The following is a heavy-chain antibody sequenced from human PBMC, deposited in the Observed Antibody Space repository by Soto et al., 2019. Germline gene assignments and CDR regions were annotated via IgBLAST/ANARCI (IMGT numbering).Heavy chain of an antibody. V-gene: IGHV3-15*07. J-gene: IGHJ6*02. D-gene: IGHD3-10*01. Sequence: GGSLRLSCAASGFTFSNAWMNWVRQAPGKGLEWVGRIKSKTDGGTTDYAAPVKGRFTISRDDSKNTLYLQMNSLKTEDTAVYYCTTDYYGSGSPLGDYYYGMDVWGQGTTVTVSS. CDR2: IKSKTDGGTT. CDR3: TTDYYGSGSPLGDYYYGMDV. CDR1: GFTFSNAW.